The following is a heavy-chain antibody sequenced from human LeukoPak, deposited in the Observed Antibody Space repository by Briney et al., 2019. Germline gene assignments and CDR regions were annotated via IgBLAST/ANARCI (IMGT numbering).Heavy chain of an antibody. CDR3: ARSSRELGGYAPWELMPPFDY. D-gene: IGHD1-7*01. CDR2: ISSSSSTI. Sequence: GGSLRLSCAASGFTFSNAWMSWVRQAPGKGLEWVSYISSSSSTIYYADSVKGRFTISRDNAKNSLYLQMNSLRAEDTAVYYCARSSRELGGYAPWELMPPFDYWGQGTLVTVSS. CDR1: GFTFSNAW. V-gene: IGHV3-48*01. J-gene: IGHJ4*02.